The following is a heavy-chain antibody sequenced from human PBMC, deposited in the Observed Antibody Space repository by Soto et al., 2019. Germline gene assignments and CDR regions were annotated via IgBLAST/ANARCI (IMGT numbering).Heavy chain of an antibody. CDR2: ILNDASGH. CDR1: GFTFSRHG. Sequence: QVQLVESGGGVVQPGTSLRLSCAASGFTFSRHGMHWVRQTPGKGREWLAVILNDASGHWYAGSVKGRFTISRDNFENTLYLQMNGLRLEDTAMYYCSRDDDYPDNGFDYWGQGTLVTVSS. D-gene: IGHD4-17*01. CDR3: SRDDDYPDNGFDY. J-gene: IGHJ4*02. V-gene: IGHV3-33*01.